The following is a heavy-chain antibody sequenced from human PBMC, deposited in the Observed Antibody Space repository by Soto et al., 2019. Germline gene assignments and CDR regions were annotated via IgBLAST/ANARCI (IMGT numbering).Heavy chain of an antibody. V-gene: IGHV4-59*04. CDR1: GGSISSYY. CDR3: ARDKITGLFDY. CDR2: IFYSGST. Sequence: SETLSLTCTVSGGSISSYYWSWIRQPPGKGLEWIGTIFYSGSTYYNPSLKSRVTISVDTSKNQFSLKLTSVTAADTALYYCARDKITGLFDYWGQGTLVNVS. J-gene: IGHJ4*02. D-gene: IGHD2-8*02.